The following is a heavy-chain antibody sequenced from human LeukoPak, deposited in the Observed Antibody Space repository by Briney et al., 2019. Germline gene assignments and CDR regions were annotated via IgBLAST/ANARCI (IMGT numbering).Heavy chain of an antibody. CDR3: ARDRDSSGLYGGADL. CDR1: GFSFSFSN. V-gene: IGHV3-21*03. D-gene: IGHD6-19*01. J-gene: IGHJ5*02. CDR2: ISSTNGHT. Sequence: GGSLRLSCAASGFSFSFSNMNWVRQAPGKGLEWVSYISSTNGHTYYADSVNGRFTISRDTAKNSLYLQMNSLRAEDTAIYFCARDRDSSGLYGGADLWGQGTLVTVSS.